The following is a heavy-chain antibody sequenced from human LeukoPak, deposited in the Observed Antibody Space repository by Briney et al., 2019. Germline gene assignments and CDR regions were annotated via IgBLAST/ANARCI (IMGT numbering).Heavy chain of an antibody. Sequence: KTSETLSFTCTVSGGSISSYYWSWIRQPPGKGLEWIGYIYYSGSTNYNPSLKSRVTISVDTSKNQFSLKLSSVTAADTAVYYCARPDSSGYRWDAFDIWGQGTMVTVSS. V-gene: IGHV4-59*08. CDR2: IYYSGST. D-gene: IGHD3-22*01. J-gene: IGHJ3*02. CDR1: GGSISSYY. CDR3: ARPDSSGYRWDAFDI.